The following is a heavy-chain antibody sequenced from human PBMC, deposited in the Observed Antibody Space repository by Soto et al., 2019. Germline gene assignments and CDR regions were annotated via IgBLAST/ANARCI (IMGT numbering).Heavy chain of an antibody. V-gene: IGHV3-33*01. CDR2: IWYDGSNK. D-gene: IGHD6-19*01. CDR3: ARDYVAGTLDYYYYGMDV. Sequence: GVSLRLSCAASGFTFSSYGMHWVRQAPGKGLEWVAVIWYDGSNKYYADSVKGRVTISRDNSKNTLYLQMNSLRAEDTAVYYCARDYVAGTLDYYYYGMDVWGQGTTVTVSS. J-gene: IGHJ6*02. CDR1: GFTFSSYG.